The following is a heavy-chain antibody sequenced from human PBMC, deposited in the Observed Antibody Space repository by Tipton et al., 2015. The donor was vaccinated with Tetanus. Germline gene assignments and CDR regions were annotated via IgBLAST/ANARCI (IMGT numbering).Heavy chain of an antibody. J-gene: IGHJ4*02. D-gene: IGHD2-8*01. CDR2: IYPGDSDT. V-gene: IGHV5-51*01. Sequence: VQLVQSGGEVKKPGESLKISCKGSGYIFNNYWIGWVRQKPGKGLEWMGIIYPGDSDTRYSPSFQGQVTISVDKSINTAYLRWSSLKASDSSMFYCARAHCTDGVCNFDFWGRGALVTVAS. CDR3: ARAHCTDGVCNFDF. CDR1: GYIFNNYW.